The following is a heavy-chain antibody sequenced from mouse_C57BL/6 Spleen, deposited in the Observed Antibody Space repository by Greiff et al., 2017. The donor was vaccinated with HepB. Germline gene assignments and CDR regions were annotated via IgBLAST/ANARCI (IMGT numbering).Heavy chain of an antibody. V-gene: IGHV3-1*01. D-gene: IGHD2-4*01. CDR2: ISYSGST. Sequence: EVQLQESGPGMVKPSQSLSLTCTVTGYSITSGYDWHWIRPFPGNKLEWMGYISYSGSTNYNPSLKSRISITHDTSKNHFFLKLNSVTTEDTATYYCAREDDYAPFAYWGQGTLVTVSA. CDR3: AREDDYAPFAY. CDR1: GYSITSGYD. J-gene: IGHJ3*01.